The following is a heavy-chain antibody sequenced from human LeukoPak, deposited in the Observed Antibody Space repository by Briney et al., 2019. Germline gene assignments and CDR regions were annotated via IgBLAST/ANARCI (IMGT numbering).Heavy chain of an antibody. CDR2: ISSSSSYI. D-gene: IGHD6-13*01. CDR3: ARGHIAAENYFDY. J-gene: IGHJ4*02. Sequence: GGSLRLSCAASGFTFSSYSMNCVRQAPGKGLEWVSSISSSSSYIYYADSVKGRFTISRDNAKNSLYLQMNSLRAEDTAVYYCARGHIAAENYFDYWGQGTLVTVSS. CDR1: GFTFSSYS. V-gene: IGHV3-21*01.